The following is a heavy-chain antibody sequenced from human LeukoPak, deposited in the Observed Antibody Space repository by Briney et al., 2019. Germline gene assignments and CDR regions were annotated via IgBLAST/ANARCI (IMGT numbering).Heavy chain of an antibody. CDR1: GLSVTNYY. CDR3: ARGSRWLAYFDY. Sequence: SGGSLRLSCAASGLSVTNYYMNWVRQAPGKGLEWVAVISYDGSNKYYADSVKGRFTISRDNSKNTLYLQMNSLRAEDTAVYYCARGSRWLAYFDYWGQGTLVTVSS. CDR2: ISYDGSNK. V-gene: IGHV3-30-3*01. D-gene: IGHD6-19*01. J-gene: IGHJ4*02.